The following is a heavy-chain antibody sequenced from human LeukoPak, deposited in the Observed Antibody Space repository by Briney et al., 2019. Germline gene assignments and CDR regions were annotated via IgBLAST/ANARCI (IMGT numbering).Heavy chain of an antibody. J-gene: IGHJ4*02. CDR3: ARGPPHSDSSGYYYDY. V-gene: IGHV3-21*01. CDR2: ISGSSIYI. D-gene: IGHD3-22*01. Sequence: PGGSLRLSCAASGFTFSTYSMNWVRQAPGKGLEWVSSISGSSIYIYYADSVKGRFTISRDNAKNSLYLQMNSLRAEDTAVYYCARGPPHSDSSGYYYDYWGQGTLVTVSS. CDR1: GFTFSTYS.